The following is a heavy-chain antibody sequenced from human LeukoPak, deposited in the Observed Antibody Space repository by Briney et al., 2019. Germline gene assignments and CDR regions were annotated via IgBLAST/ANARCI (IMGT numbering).Heavy chain of an antibody. CDR3: ARGGFRLKGQLTTVIRYYYYYGMDV. CDR1: GFTFSRYW. V-gene: IGHV3-7*03. D-gene: IGHD4-11*01. J-gene: IGHJ6*02. Sequence: PGGSLRLSCAASGFTFSRYWMSWVRQVPRKGLEWVANIKQDGGEIYYVDSVKGRFTISRDNAKSSLYLQMNSLRAGDTAIYYCARGGFRLKGQLTTVIRYYYYYGMDVWGQGTTVTVSS. CDR2: IKQDGGEI.